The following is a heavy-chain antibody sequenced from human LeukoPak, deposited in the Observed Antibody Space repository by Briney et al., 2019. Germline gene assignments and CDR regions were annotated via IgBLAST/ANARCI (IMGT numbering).Heavy chain of an antibody. V-gene: IGHV3-64*01. Sequence: HPGGSLRLSCAASGFTFSSYAFHWVRQTPGKGLEFVSGIDASGGSSYYGNSVRGRFTISRDDSENTLYLQMGSLRAEDTAVYYCAKDPGSYYYDSSGPGYWGQGTLVTVSS. J-gene: IGHJ4*02. CDR1: GFTFSSYA. D-gene: IGHD3-22*01. CDR2: IDASGGSS. CDR3: AKDPGSYYYDSSGPGY.